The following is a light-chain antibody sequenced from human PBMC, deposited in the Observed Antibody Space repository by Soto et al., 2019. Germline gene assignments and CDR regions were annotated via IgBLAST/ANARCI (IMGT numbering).Light chain of an antibody. J-gene: IGKJ2*01. CDR3: QQSFTAPRYT. V-gene: IGKV1-39*01. CDR1: QHINFF. CDR2: AAS. Sequence: DIQMTQSPSSLSASVGDRVTISCRASQHINFFLNWYQQKPGQAPNILIFAASTLQTGVPSRFRGRASGTDFTLTIDNVQPEDSGTYYWQQSFTAPRYTFGQGTQLEIK.